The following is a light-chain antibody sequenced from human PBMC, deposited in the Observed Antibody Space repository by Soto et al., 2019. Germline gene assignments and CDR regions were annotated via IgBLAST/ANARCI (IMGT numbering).Light chain of an antibody. Sequence: QAVVTQESSLTVSPGGTVTLTCGSSTGSVTTSHYPYWFQQKPGQAPRTLIFDTSNKHSWTPARFSGSLLGGKAALTLSGAQPEDEADYYCLLAYDGPFVFGGGTKLTVL. V-gene: IGLV7-46*01. J-gene: IGLJ2*01. CDR3: LLAYDGPFV. CDR2: DTS. CDR1: TGSVTTSHY.